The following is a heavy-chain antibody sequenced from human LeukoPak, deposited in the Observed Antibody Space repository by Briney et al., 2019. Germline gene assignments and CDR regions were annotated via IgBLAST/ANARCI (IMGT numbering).Heavy chain of an antibody. V-gene: IGHV4-61*01. CDR3: ARESPSASFDY. CDR1: GGSVSSGSYY. CDR2: IYYSGST. Sequence: SETLSLTCTVSGGSVSSGSYYWSWMRQPPGKGLEWIGYIYYSGSTNYNPSLKSRVTISVDTSKNQFSLKLSSVTAADTAVYYCARESPSASFDYWGQGTLVTVSS. J-gene: IGHJ4*02.